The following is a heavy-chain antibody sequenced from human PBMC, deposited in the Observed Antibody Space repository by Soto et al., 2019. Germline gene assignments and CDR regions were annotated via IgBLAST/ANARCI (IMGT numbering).Heavy chain of an antibody. D-gene: IGHD5-18*01. CDR2: IYYSGST. CDR3: ARSVDTAMVPFDY. J-gene: IGHJ4*02. Sequence: TLDTLSLTCTVSGFSISSYCLSWIRPPPGKGLEWIGYIYYSGSTNYNPSLKSRVTISVDTSKNQFSLKLSSVTAADTAVYYCARSVDTAMVPFDYWGQGTLVTVSS. V-gene: IGHV4-59*01. CDR1: GFSISSYC.